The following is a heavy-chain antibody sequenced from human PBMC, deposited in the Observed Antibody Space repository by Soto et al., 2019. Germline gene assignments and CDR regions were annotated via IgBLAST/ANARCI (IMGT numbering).Heavy chain of an antibody. V-gene: IGHV3-30*03. J-gene: IGHJ3*02. CDR1: GFTFSSYG. D-gene: IGHD3-22*01. CDR2: ISYDGSNK. CDR3: ASPHRYYYDSSGYHDAFDI. Sequence: ALRLSCAASGFTFSSYGMHWVRQAPGKGLEWVAVISYDGSNKYYADSVKGRFTISRDNSKNTLYLQMNSLRAEDTAVYYCASPHRYYYDSSGYHDAFDIWGQGTMVTVS.